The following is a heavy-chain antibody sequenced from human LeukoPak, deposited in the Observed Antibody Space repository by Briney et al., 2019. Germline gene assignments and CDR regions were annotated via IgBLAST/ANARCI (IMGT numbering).Heavy chain of an antibody. CDR1: GYTSTGYY. D-gene: IGHD1-26*01. V-gene: IGHV1-2*06. CDR2: INPNSGGT. J-gene: IGHJ4*02. Sequence: ASVKVSCKASGYTSTGYYMHWVRQAPGQGLEWMGRINPNSGGTNYAQKFQGRVTMTRDTSISTAYMELSRLRSDDTAVYYCARGPRGSGSYEYWGQGTLVTVSS. CDR3: ARGPRGSGSYEY.